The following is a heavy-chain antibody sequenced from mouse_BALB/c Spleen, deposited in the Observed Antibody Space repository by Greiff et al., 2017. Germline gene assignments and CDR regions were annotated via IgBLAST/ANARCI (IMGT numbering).Heavy chain of an antibody. V-gene: IGHV5-12-2*01. CDR2: ISNGGGST. CDR1: GFTFSSYT. D-gene: IGHD3-1*01. J-gene: IGHJ4*01. CDR3: ARLGSGAMDY. Sequence: EVKVEESGGGLVQPGGSLKLSCAASGFTFSSYTMSWVRQTPEKRLEWVAYISNGGGSTYYPDTVKGRFTISRDNAKNTLYLQMSSLKSEDTAMYYCARLGSGAMDYWGQGTSVTVSS.